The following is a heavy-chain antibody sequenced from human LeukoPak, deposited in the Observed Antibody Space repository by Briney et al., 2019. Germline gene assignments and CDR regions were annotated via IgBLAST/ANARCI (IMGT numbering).Heavy chain of an antibody. CDR2: VNPHTGTV. Sequence: GASVKVSCKASGYSFTGYYIHWVRQAPGQGLEWMGWVNPHTGTVRYAQKFQGRVTITRDTSMDLAYMELTYLTSDDTAMYYRARSLYYYGSGEDCWGQGTLVTVSS. D-gene: IGHD3-10*01. CDR1: GYSFTGYY. V-gene: IGHV1-2*02. J-gene: IGHJ4*02. CDR3: ARSLYYYGSGEDC.